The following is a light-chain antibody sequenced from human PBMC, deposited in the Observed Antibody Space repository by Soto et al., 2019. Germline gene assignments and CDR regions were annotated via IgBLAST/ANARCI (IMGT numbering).Light chain of an antibody. CDR2: DVS. J-gene: IGLJ1*01. Sequence: QSGLTQPRSVSGSPGQSVTISCTGTSSDVGSYNYVSWYQQHPGKAPKLMIYDVSKRPSGVPDRFSGPKSGNTASLTISGLQAEDEADYYCCSYAGSYTLYVFGTGTKVTVL. CDR3: CSYAGSYTLYV. CDR1: SSDVGSYNY. V-gene: IGLV2-11*01.